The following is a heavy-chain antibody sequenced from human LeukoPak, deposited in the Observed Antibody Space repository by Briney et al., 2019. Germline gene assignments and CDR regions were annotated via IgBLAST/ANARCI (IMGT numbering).Heavy chain of an antibody. D-gene: IGHD4-17*01. V-gene: IGHV4-59*12. CDR2: IYYSGTT. CDR1: GGSISSYY. Sequence: PSETLSLTCTVSGGSISSYYWSWIRQPPGKGLEWIGYIYYSGTTNYNPSLKSRVTISVDTSKNQFSLKLSSVTAADTAVYYCARYDGDYRYYFDYWGQGTLVTVSS. J-gene: IGHJ4*02. CDR3: ARYDGDYRYYFDY.